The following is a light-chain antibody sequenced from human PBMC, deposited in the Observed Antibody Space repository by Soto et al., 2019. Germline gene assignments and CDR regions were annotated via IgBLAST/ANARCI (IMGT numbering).Light chain of an antibody. CDR2: DVS. CDR3: QQYDRSPFT. V-gene: IGKV3D-20*01. Sequence: EIVLTQSPATLSLSPGERATLSCGASQSVGSTNLAWYQQKPGLAPRLLIYDVSTRATGIPDRFSGSGSGTDFTLTISRLEPEDFAVYHCQQYDRSPFTFGPGTKVDIK. J-gene: IGKJ3*01. CDR1: QSVGSTN.